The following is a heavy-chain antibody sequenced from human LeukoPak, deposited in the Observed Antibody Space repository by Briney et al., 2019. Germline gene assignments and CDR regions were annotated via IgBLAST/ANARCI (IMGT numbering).Heavy chain of an antibody. V-gene: IGHV4-59*01. Sequence: SETLSLTCTVSGGSFSSYYWSWIRQPPGKGLEWIGFSYFSGNANYNPTLKGRVTMSVDSSKNQFSLDVSSVTAADTAVYYCAREAAMQYFFDYWGQGILVTVSS. CDR2: SYFSGNA. CDR3: AREAAMQYFFDY. D-gene: IGHD6-13*01. CDR1: GGSFSSYY. J-gene: IGHJ4*02.